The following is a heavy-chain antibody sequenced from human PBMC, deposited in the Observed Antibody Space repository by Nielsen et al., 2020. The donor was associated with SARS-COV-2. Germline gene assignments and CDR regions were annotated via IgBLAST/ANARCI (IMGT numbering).Heavy chain of an antibody. CDR2: ISYDGSNK. D-gene: IGHD6-13*01. CDR1: GFTFSSYA. J-gene: IGHJ3*02. V-gene: IGHV3-30*04. CDR3: ARDQGSGTDAFDI. Sequence: GESLKISCAASGFTFSSYAMHWVRQAPGKGLEWVAVISYDGSNKYYADSVKGRFTISRDNSKNTLYLQMNSLRAEDTALYYCARDQGSGTDAFDIWGQGTMVTVSS.